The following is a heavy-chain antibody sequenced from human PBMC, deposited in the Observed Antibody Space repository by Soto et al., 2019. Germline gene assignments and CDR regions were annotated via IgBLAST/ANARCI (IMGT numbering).Heavy chain of an antibody. CDR3: AAPSAGGFYYGMDV. CDR2: IVVGSGNT. J-gene: IGHJ6*02. CDR1: GFTFTSSA. Sequence: SVKVSCKASGFTFTSSAVQWVRQARGQRLEWIGWIVVGSGNTIYPRKFQERVTITRDMSTSTAYLQLSSLRSDDTAVYYCAAPSAGGFYYGMDVWGQGTTVTVSS. V-gene: IGHV1-58*01. D-gene: IGHD5-12*01.